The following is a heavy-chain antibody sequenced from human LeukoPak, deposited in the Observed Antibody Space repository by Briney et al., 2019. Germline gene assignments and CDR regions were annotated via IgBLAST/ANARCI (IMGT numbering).Heavy chain of an antibody. Sequence: ASVKVSCKASGYTFTSYNINWVRQATGQGLEWMGWMNPNSGNTGYAQKFQGRVTMTRNTSISTAYMELSSLRSEDTAVYYCARGISRREAFDIWGQGTMVTVSS. CDR2: MNPNSGNT. CDR1: GYTFTSYN. J-gene: IGHJ3*02. CDR3: ARGISRREAFDI. D-gene: IGHD1-26*01. V-gene: IGHV1-8*01.